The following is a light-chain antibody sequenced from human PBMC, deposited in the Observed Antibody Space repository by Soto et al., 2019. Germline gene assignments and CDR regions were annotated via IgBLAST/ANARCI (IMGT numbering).Light chain of an antibody. J-gene: IGKJ4*01. CDR1: QSVSSY. CDR3: QQRSNWPLT. V-gene: IGKV3-11*01. CDR2: DAF. Sequence: EIVLTQSPATLSLSPGERATLSCRASQSVSSYLAWYQQKPGQAPRLLIYDAFNRATGIPARFSGSGSGIDFTLTISSLEPEDFAVYYCQQRSNWPLTFGGGTKVEIK.